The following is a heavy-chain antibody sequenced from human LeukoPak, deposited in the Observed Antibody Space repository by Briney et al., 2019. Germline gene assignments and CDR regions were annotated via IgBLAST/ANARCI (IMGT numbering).Heavy chain of an antibody. CDR1: GFSIVDYS. Sequence: PGGSLRLSCTVSGFSIVDYSMNWVRQAPEKGLEWVGFIRSKAYGGTIEYAASVKGRFAISRDDSKSGAYLQMNSLKTEDTGVYYCTPYFDFGSASLAFDVWGQGTVVTVSS. V-gene: IGHV3-49*04. CDR3: TPYFDFGSASLAFDV. CDR2: IRSKAYGGTI. J-gene: IGHJ3*01. D-gene: IGHD3-3*01.